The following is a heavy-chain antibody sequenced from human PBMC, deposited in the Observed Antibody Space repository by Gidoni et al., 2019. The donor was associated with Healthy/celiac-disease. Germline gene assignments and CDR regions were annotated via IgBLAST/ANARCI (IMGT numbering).Heavy chain of an antibody. V-gene: IGHV3-7*01. CDR2: IKQDGSEK. J-gene: IGHJ6*02. Sequence: EVQLVESGGGLVQPGGSLRLSCAASGFTFSSYWMSWVRQAPGKGMEWVANIKQDGSEKYYVDSVKGRFTISRDNAKNSLYLQMNSLRAEDTAVYYCARDRGCTSCYEDYYYGMDVWGQGTTVTVSS. D-gene: IGHD2-2*01. CDR3: ARDRGCTSCYEDYYYGMDV. CDR1: GFTFSSYW.